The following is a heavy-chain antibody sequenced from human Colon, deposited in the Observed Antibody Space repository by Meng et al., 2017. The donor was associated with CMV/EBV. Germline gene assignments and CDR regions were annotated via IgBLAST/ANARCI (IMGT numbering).Heavy chain of an antibody. J-gene: IGHJ6*02. V-gene: IGHV3-30*04. Sequence: GGSLRLSCAASGFTFSSYAMHWVRQAPGKGLEWVAVISYDGSSKYYADSVKGRFTISRDNSKNTLYLQMNSLRAEDTAVYYCARDVRGIVGATRDYYYYGMDVWGQGTTVTVSS. CDR2: ISYDGSSK. D-gene: IGHD1-26*01. CDR3: ARDVRGIVGATRDYYYYGMDV. CDR1: GFTFSSYA.